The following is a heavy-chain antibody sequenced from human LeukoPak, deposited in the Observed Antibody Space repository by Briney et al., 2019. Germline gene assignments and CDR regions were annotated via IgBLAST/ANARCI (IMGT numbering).Heavy chain of an antibody. Sequence: PSETLSLTCTVSGGSISSGGYYWSWIRQPPGKGLEWIGEINHSGSTNYNPSLKSRVTISVDTSKNQFSLKLSSVTAADTAVYYCARGPHTGVNYYDSSGYYYWGQGTLVTVSS. CDR1: GGSISSGGYY. CDR2: INHSGST. CDR3: ARGPHTGVNYYDSSGYYY. V-gene: IGHV4-39*07. J-gene: IGHJ4*02. D-gene: IGHD3-22*01.